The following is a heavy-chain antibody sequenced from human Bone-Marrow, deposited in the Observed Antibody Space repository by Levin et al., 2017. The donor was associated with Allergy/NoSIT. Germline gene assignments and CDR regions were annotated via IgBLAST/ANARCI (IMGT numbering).Heavy chain of an antibody. D-gene: IGHD3-22*01. CDR2: ISTRGDEA. J-gene: IGHJ4*02. CDR3: ANSPHFYDNSY. V-gene: IGHV3-23*01. CDR1: GFRFSNYF. Sequence: ASVKVSCVASGFRFSNYFMSWARQAPGEGPEWVSVISTRGDEAYYAGSVKGRFTISRDNSKNTLYLQMNSLRAEDTAVYSCANSPHFYDNSYWGQGTLVTVSS.